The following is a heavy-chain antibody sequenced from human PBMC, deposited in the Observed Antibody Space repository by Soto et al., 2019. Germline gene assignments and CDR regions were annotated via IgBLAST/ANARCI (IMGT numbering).Heavy chain of an antibody. CDR2: IIPMFGTP. D-gene: IGHD3-22*01. J-gene: IGHJ4*02. CDR3: ARQFDYESSGYYYAY. Sequence: QVQLVQSGAEVKKPGSSVKVSCKASGGTFSRYAIGWVRQATGQGLEWMGGIIPMFGTPYYAQKFQGRVSISADESTSTAYMELSSLRSEDTAVYYCARQFDYESSGYYYAYWGQGTLVTVSS. V-gene: IGHV1-69*01. CDR1: GGTFSRYA.